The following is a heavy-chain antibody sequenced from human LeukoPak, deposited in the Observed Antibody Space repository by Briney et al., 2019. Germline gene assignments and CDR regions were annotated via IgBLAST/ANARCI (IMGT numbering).Heavy chain of an antibody. V-gene: IGHV3-13*04. J-gene: IGHJ4*02. CDR3: AKSPPGYIRGGGIDY. CDR1: GFTFSSYD. CDR2: IGTAGDT. D-gene: IGHD6-19*01. Sequence: GGSLRLSCAASGFTFSSYDMHWVRQATGKGLEWVSAIGTAGDTYYPGSVKGRFTISRENAKNSLYLQMNSLRAEDTAVYYCAKSPPGYIRGGGIDYWGRGTLVTVSS.